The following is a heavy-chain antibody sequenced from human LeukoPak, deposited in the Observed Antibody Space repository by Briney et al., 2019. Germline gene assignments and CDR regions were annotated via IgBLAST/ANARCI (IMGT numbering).Heavy chain of an antibody. CDR3: AGSDYYYHSSYSARGYFDY. D-gene: IGHD3-22*01. CDR2: IIPIFGTA. CDR1: GGTFSSYT. J-gene: IGHJ4*02. V-gene: IGHV1-69*06. Sequence: SVKVSCKASGGTFSSYTISWVRQAPGQGLEWMGGIIPIFGTANYAQKFQGRVTITADKSTSTAYMELSSLRSEDTAVYYCAGSDYYYHSSYSARGYFDYWGQGTLVTVSS.